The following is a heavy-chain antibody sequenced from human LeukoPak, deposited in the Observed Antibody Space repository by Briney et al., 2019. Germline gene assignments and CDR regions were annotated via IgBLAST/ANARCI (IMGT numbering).Heavy chain of an antibody. CDR1: GFTFSNYG. V-gene: IGHV3-23*01. D-gene: IGHD2/OR15-2a*01. Sequence: GGSLRLSCAASGFTFSNYGMSWVRQAPGKGLEWVSSLSNSGIGIYYADSVKGRFTISRDNSKNTLYVQMNSLRVEDTAVYYCAKLSLRNIMSRGNWFDSWGQGTLVTVSS. J-gene: IGHJ5*01. CDR3: AKLSLRNIMSRGNWFDS. CDR2: LSNSGIGI.